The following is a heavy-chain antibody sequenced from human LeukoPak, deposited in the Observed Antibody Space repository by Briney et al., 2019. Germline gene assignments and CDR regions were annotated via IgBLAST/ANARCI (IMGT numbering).Heavy chain of an antibody. CDR1: GFTVSSNY. D-gene: IGHD6-13*01. J-gene: IGHJ5*02. CDR3: ARERWGYSSSLNWFDP. CDR2: IYSGGST. V-gene: IGHV3-66*01. Sequence: GGSLRLSCAASGFTVSSNYMSWVRQAPGKGPEWVSVIYSGGSTYYADSVKGRFTISRDNSKNTLYLQMNSLRAEDTAVYYCARERWGYSSSLNWFDPWGQGTLVTVSS.